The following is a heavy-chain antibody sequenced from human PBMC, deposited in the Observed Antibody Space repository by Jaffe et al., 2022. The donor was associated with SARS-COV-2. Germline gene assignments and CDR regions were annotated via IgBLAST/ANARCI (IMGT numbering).Heavy chain of an antibody. J-gene: IGHJ6*02. V-gene: IGHV3-7*03. CDR1: GFTFSSFW. CDR2: IRQDGSEK. CDR3: ARDRWAAAAGVYYYYGMDV. Sequence: EVQLVESGGGLVQPGGSLRLSCAASGFTFSSFWMTWVRQAPGKGLEWVANIRQDGSEKYYVDSVKGRFTISRDNAKNSLYLQMNSLRAEDTAMYYCARDRWAAAAGVYYYYGMDVWGQGTTVTVSS. D-gene: IGHD6-13*01.